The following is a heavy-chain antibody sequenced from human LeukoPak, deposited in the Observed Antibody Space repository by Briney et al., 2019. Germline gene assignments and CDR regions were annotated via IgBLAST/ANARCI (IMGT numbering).Heavy chain of an antibody. D-gene: IGHD2-2*01. CDR1: GFTFSSYA. V-gene: IGHV4-59*08. J-gene: IGHJ6*02. Sequence: GSLRLSCAASGFTFSSYAMSWVRQPPGKGLEWIGYIYYSGSTNYNPSLKSRVTISVDTSKNQFSLKLSSVTAADTAVYYCARHVYCSSTSCYAGYYYYGMDVWGQGTTVTVSS. CDR3: ARHVYCSSTSCYAGYYYYGMDV. CDR2: IYYSGST.